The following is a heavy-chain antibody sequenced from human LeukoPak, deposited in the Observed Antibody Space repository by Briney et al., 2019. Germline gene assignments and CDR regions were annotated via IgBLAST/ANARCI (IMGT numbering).Heavy chain of an antibody. CDR3: ARHSMVRGVSY. J-gene: IGHJ4*02. D-gene: IGHD3-10*01. Sequence: SETLSLTCTVSGYSIRSGYYWGWIRQPPGKGLEWIGSIYYSGSTYYNPSLKSRVTISVDTSRNQFSLKLSSVTAADTAVYYCARHSMVRGVSYWGQGTLVTVSS. CDR2: IYYSGST. V-gene: IGHV4-38-2*02. CDR1: GYSIRSGYY.